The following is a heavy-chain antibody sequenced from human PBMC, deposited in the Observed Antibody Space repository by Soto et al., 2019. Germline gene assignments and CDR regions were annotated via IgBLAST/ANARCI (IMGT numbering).Heavy chain of an antibody. D-gene: IGHD2-15*01. CDR2: IYYSGST. Sequence: QVQLQESGPGLVKPSQTLSLTCTVSGGSISSGGYYWSWIRQHPGKGLEWIGYIYYSGSTYYNPSANSRVTISVDPSKIQFSLKLSPVTAADTAVYYCARGGLGYCSGGSCYSAELSRYYYGMDVWGQGTTVTVSS. V-gene: IGHV4-31*03. CDR1: GGSISSGGYY. J-gene: IGHJ6*02. CDR3: ARGGLGYCSGGSCYSAELSRYYYGMDV.